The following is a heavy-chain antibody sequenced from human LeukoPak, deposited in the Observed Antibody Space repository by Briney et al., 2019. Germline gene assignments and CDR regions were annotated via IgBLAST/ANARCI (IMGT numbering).Heavy chain of an antibody. Sequence: SETLSLTCAVYGGSFSGYYWSWIRQPPGKGLEWIGEIDHSGSTNYNPSLKSRVTISVDTSKNQFSLKLSSVTAADTAVYYCARGLKRVVGASRTYNWFDPWGQGTLVTVSS. CDR1: GGSFSGYY. CDR3: ARGLKRVVGASRTYNWFDP. CDR2: IDHSGST. D-gene: IGHD1-26*01. V-gene: IGHV4-34*01. J-gene: IGHJ5*02.